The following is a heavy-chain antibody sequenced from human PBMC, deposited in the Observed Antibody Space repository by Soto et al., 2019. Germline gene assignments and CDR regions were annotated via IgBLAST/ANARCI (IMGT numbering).Heavy chain of an antibody. CDR2: IYPGDSDT. J-gene: IGHJ6*02. CDR3: ARHVVTFRADYYYGMDV. D-gene: IGHD2-21*02. CDR1: GYSFTSYW. Sequence: GESLKISCKGSGYSFTSYWIGWVRQMPGKGLEWMGIIYPGDSDTRYSPSFQGQVTISADKSISTAHLQWSSLKASDTAMYYCARHVVTFRADYYYGMDVWGQGTTVTVSS. V-gene: IGHV5-51*01.